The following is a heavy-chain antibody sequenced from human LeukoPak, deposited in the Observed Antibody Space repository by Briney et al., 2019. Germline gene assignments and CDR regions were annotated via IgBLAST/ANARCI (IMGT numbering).Heavy chain of an antibody. CDR2: ISSSSSYI. CDR1: GFTFSSYS. V-gene: IGHV3-21*01. J-gene: IGHJ4*02. CDR3: ARGNSYSSGWRFIDY. Sequence: KPGGSLRLSCAASGFTFSSYSMNWVRQAPGKGLEWVSSISSSSSYIYYADSVKGRFTISRDNAKNSLYLQMNSLRAEDTAVYYCARGNSYSSGWRFIDYWGQGTLVTVSS. D-gene: IGHD6-19*01.